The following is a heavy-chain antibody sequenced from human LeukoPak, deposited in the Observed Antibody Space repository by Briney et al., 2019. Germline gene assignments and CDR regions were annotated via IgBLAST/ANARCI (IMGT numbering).Heavy chain of an antibody. J-gene: IGHJ4*02. CDR3: ARGVYGDYVDFDY. CDR2: IYYSGST. Sequence: SETLSLTCTVSGGSISSSSYYWGWIRQPPGKGLEWIGSIYYSGSTYYNPSLKSRVTISVDTSKNQFSLKLSSVTAADTAVYYCARGVYGDYVDFDYWGQGTLVTVSS. V-gene: IGHV4-39*07. D-gene: IGHD4-17*01. CDR1: GGSISSSSYY.